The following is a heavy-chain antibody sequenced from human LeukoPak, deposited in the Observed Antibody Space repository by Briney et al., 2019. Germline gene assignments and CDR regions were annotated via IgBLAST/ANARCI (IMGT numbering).Heavy chain of an antibody. D-gene: IGHD3-10*01. CDR1: GYSFTGYW. CDR2: IDPSDSYT. Sequence: GESLKISCKGSGYSFTGYWITWVRQMPGKGLECMGRIDPSDSYTNYSPSFQGHVTISTDKSISTAYLQWSSLKASDTAIYYCARLGHYYGSGSYYLGAFDIWGQGTMVTDSS. V-gene: IGHV5-10-1*01. J-gene: IGHJ3*02. CDR3: ARLGHYYGSGSYYLGAFDI.